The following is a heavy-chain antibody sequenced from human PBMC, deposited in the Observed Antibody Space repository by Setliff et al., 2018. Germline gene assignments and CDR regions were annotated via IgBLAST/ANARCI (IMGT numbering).Heavy chain of an antibody. CDR3: AIDYGPTGTPYH. V-gene: IGHV1-69*10. CDR2: IDPRDDFT. Sequence: GASVKVSCKASGGTFSSYAISWVRQVPGEGLEALGRIDPRDDFTVYAERFKDRLTITADTSTDTSYMEMSSLRFEDTAVYYCAIDYGPTGTPYHWGQGTPVTVSS. J-gene: IGHJ4*02. D-gene: IGHD1-1*01. CDR1: GGTFSSYA.